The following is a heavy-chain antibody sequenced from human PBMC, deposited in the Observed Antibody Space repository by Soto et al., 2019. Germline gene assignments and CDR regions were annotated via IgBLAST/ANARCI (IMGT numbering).Heavy chain of an antibody. V-gene: IGHV4-59*01. CDR2: IYYSGGT. CDR1: GGSISSYY. J-gene: IGHJ6*02. D-gene: IGHD6-6*01. CDR3: AGDPLAARSYYYSYGMDV. Sequence: SETLSLTCTVSGGSISSYYWSWIRQPPGKGLEGIGYIYYSGGTNYNPSLKSRVTISVDTSKNQFSLKLSSVTAADTAVYYCAGDPLAARSYYYSYGMDVWGQGTRVTVS.